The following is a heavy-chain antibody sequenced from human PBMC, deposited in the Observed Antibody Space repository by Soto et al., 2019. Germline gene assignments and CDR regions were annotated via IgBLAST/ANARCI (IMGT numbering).Heavy chain of an antibody. CDR3: GGDRFTVVGGVMKAGVRDVFDI. V-gene: IGHV4-31*03. CDR2: IYYSGST. Sequence: SETLSLTCTVSGGSISSGGYYWSWVRQHPGKGLEWIGYIYYSGSTYYNPSLKSRVTISVDTSKNQFSLKLSSVTAADTAGYYWGGDRFTVVGGVMKAGVRDVFDIWGKGTMVTV. D-gene: IGHD3-10*01. CDR1: GGSISSGGYY. J-gene: IGHJ3*02.